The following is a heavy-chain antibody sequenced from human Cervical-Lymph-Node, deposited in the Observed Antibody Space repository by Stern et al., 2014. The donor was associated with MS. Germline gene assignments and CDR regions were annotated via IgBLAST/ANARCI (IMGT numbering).Heavy chain of an antibody. CDR1: GGRFSSLA. J-gene: IGHJ3*02. CDR3: AIDRRDAHTYAFDN. V-gene: IGHV1-69*01. Sequence: QVQLGQSGAEEKGPGSSVKVSCKASGGRFSSLAINWMRQASGKGLEWMGGIRPMSGTANYAPKFQDRVTISADAATRTVYMELSSLRSEDTAVYFCAIDRRDAHTYAFDNWGQGTLVTVSS. D-gene: IGHD2-2*01. CDR2: IRPMSGTA.